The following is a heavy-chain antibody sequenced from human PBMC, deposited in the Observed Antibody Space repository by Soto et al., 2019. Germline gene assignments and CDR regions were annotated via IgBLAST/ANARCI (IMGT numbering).Heavy chain of an antibody. CDR3: AKDGDAAAAGHYFDY. V-gene: IGHV3-30*18. CDR1: GFTFSSYG. D-gene: IGHD6-13*01. CDR2: ISYNGNDK. J-gene: IGHJ4*02. Sequence: QVQLVESGGGVVQPGRSLRLSCAASGFTFSSYGMHWVRQAPGKGLEWVAVISYNGNDKYHADSVKGRFTVSRDNSKNTLYLQMNSLRPEDTAVYHCAKDGDAAAAGHYFDYWGQGTLVTVSS.